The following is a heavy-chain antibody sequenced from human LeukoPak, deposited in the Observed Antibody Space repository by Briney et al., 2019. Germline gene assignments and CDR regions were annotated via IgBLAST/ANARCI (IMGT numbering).Heavy chain of an antibody. CDR2: INWNGGSI. J-gene: IGHJ4*02. Sequence: GGSLRLSCAASGFTSDDYGMSWVRQTPGKGLEWVSGINWNGGSINYADSVKGRFTISRDNAKNSLYLQMNSLTVEDTALYYCAREGGGYSYGSLDFWGQGILVTVSS. CDR3: AREGGGYSYGSLDF. D-gene: IGHD5-18*01. CDR1: GFTSDDYG. V-gene: IGHV3-20*04.